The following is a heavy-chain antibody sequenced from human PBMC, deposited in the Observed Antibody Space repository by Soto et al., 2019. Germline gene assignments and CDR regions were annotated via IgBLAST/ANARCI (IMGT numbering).Heavy chain of an antibody. Sequence: SETLSLTCSVSGDSMTGANWGWFRQSPEKGLEWIGYIDYSGSTNYNPSLRSRITITIDTSSNQFSLNLASVTAADAAVYYCTRARYSDHFDSWGQGTLVTVSS. CDR2: IDYSGST. V-gene: IGHV4-59*01. D-gene: IGHD4-4*01. CDR3: TRARYSDHFDS. CDR1: GDSMTGAN. J-gene: IGHJ4*02.